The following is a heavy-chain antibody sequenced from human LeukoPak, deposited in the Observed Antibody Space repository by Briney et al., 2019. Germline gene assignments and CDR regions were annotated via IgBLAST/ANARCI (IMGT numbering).Heavy chain of an antibody. D-gene: IGHD3-10*01. CDR1: GFTFSSYS. CDR3: ARDPFDGSGSYVPWFVP. J-gene: IGHJ5*02. CDR2: ISSSSSYI. V-gene: IGHV3-21*01. Sequence: PGGSLRLSCAASGFTFSSYSMNWVRQAPGKGLEWVSSISSSSSYIYYADSVKGRFTISRDNAKNSLYLQMNSLRAEDTAVYYCARDPFDGSGSYVPWFVPWGQGTLVTVSS.